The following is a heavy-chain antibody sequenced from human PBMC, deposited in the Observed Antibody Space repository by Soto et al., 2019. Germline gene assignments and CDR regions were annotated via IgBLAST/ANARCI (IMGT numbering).Heavy chain of an antibody. Sequence: SETLSLTCTVSGGSISSYYWSWIRQPPGKGLEWIGYIYYSGSTNYNPSLRSRVTISVDTSKNQFSLKLSSVTAADTAVYYCATGYDSSGQSLDYWGQGTLVTVSS. CDR1: GGSISSYY. CDR2: IYYSGST. CDR3: ATGYDSSGQSLDY. J-gene: IGHJ4*02. V-gene: IGHV4-59*01. D-gene: IGHD3-22*01.